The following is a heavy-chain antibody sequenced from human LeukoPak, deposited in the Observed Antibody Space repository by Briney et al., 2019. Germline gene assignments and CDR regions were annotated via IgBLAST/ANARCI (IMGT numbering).Heavy chain of an antibody. CDR3: AKDVGYDILTGYYSYASDY. CDR1: GFTFSSYA. D-gene: IGHD3-9*01. CDR2: ISGSGGST. V-gene: IGHV3-23*01. J-gene: IGHJ4*02. Sequence: AGVSLRLSCAAPGFTFSSYAMSWVRQAPGKGLEWVSAISGSGGSTYYADSVKGRFTISRDNSKNTLYLQMNSLRAEDTAVYYCAKDVGYDILTGYYSYASDYWGQGTLVTVSS.